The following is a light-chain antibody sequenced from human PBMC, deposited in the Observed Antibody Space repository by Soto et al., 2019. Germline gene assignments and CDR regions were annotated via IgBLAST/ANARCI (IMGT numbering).Light chain of an antibody. Sequence: DIQLTQSPSFLSASVGGRVTITCRASQAISSHLAWYQQKPGKAPNLLIYGASTLQSGVPSRFSGRGSGTQFTLTISSLQPEDFATYYCQQLNSYPLTFGPGTPVDIK. CDR1: QAISSH. CDR2: GAS. CDR3: QQLNSYPLT. V-gene: IGKV1-9*01. J-gene: IGKJ3*01.